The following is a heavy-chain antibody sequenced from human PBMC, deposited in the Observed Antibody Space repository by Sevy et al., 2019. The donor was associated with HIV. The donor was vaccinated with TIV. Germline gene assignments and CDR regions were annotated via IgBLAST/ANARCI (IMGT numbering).Heavy chain of an antibody. D-gene: IGHD6-6*01. CDR2: ISWDGGST. Sequence: GGSLRLSCAASGFTFDDYAMHWVRQAPGKGLEWVSLISWDGGSTYYADSVKGRFTISRDNNKNALYLQMNSLRAEDTALYYCAKDMQAPHSIAARPDYYYYGMDVWGQGTTVTVSS. J-gene: IGHJ6*02. V-gene: IGHV3-43D*03. CDR3: AKDMQAPHSIAARPDYYYYGMDV. CDR1: GFTFDDYA.